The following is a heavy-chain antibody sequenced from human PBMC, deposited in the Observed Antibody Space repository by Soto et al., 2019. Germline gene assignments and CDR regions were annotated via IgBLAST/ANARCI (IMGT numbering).Heavy chain of an antibody. CDR1: GYSFTSYY. CDR2: LNPVGGGA. CDR3: ARGYSRQPREY. V-gene: IGHV1-46*01. D-gene: IGHD5-12*01. Sequence: ASVKVSCKASGYSFTSYYLHWVRQAPGQGLEWMGVLNPVGGGATYAQKIQGRVTMTRDTSTPTVYMELSSLRSEDTAMYYCARGYSRQPREYWGLG. J-gene: IGHJ4*02.